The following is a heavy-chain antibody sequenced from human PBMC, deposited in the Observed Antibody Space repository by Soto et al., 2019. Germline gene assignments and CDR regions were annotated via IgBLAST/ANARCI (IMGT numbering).Heavy chain of an antibody. V-gene: IGHV3-30-3*01. CDR2: ISYDGSNK. Sequence: QVQLVESGGGVVQPGRSLRLSSAASGFTFSSYAMHWVRQAPGKGLEWVAVISYDGSNKYYADSVKGRFTISRDNYKNTLYLQMNSMRAEDTAVYYCARRGVGAFDIWGQGTMVTVSS. CDR3: ARRGVGAFDI. D-gene: IGHD3-10*01. CDR1: GFTFSSYA. J-gene: IGHJ3*02.